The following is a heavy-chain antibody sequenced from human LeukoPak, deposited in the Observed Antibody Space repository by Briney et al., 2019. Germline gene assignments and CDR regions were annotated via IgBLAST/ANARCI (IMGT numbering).Heavy chain of an antibody. CDR2: ISVYNGNT. CDR1: GYTFTSYG. J-gene: IGHJ4*02. V-gene: IGHV1-18*01. D-gene: IGHD3-10*01. Sequence: AASVKVSCKASGYTFTSYGITWVRQDPGQGLEWMGWISVYNGNTNYAQNLQDRVTMTTDTSTSTAYMELRSLRSDDTAVYYCARDEGWFGELSLPTFWGQGTLVTVSS. CDR3: ARDEGWFGELSLPTF.